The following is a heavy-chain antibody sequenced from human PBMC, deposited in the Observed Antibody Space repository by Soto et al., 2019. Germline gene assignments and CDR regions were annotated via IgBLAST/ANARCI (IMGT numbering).Heavy chain of an antibody. J-gene: IGHJ4*02. Sequence: GGSLRLSCTGSGFDFGDYYMSWIRQAPGKGLEWVSYIDSGDGTTYYTDSVKGRFTISRDNAKKTVYLQMSSLRVEDTTLYYCVRPYYSSSWFPFDRWGQGTLVTVSS. CDR2: IDSGDGTT. D-gene: IGHD6-13*01. V-gene: IGHV3-11*01. CDR3: VRPYYSSSWFPFDR. CDR1: GFDFGDYY.